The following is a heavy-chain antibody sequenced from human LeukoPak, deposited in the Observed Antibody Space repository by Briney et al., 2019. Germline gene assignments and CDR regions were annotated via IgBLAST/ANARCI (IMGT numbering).Heavy chain of an antibody. CDR3: ARLKTHYYYNRDV. CDR2: IYPGDSDT. CDR1: GYSFTTYW. Sequence: GESLKISCKGSGYSFTTYWIGWVRQMPGKGLEWMGIIYPGDSDTRYSPSFQGQVTMSADKSISTAYLQWSSLKASDTAMYYCARLKTHYYYNRDVWGKGTRVTVS. J-gene: IGHJ6*03. V-gene: IGHV5-51*01.